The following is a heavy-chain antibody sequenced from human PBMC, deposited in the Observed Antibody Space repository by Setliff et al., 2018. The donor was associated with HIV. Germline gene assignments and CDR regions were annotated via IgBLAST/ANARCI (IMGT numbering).Heavy chain of an antibody. CDR2: INHSGST. Sequence: PSETLSLTCLVSGGSISSYYWSWIRQPPGMGLEWIGEINHSGSTNCDPSLKSRVTISVDTSKNQFSLNLTSVTAADTAIYYCARGLDVWGTYRYRNYFDYWGQGTLVTVSS. J-gene: IGHJ4*02. CDR1: GGSISSYY. CDR3: ARGLDVWGTYRYRNYFDY. V-gene: IGHV4-34*01. D-gene: IGHD3-16*02.